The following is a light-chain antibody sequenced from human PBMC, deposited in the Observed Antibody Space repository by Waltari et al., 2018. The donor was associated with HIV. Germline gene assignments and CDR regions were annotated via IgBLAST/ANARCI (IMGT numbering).Light chain of an antibody. J-gene: IGLJ1*01. CDR2: RNS. CDR1: NSNIESNY. V-gene: IGLV1-47*01. CDR3: AAWYDSLNAFV. Sequence: QSVLTQPPSASATPGPGIPISCSGGNSNIESNYVYWYQQLPGTAPKVFIYRNSQRPSGVPDRFSGSKSGTSASLIISGLRSRDEADYFCAAWYDSLNAFVCGSGTKVTVL.